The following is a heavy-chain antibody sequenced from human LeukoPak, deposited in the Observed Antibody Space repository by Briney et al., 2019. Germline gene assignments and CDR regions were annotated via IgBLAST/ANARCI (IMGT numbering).Heavy chain of an antibody. Sequence: PSETLSLTCTVSGGSISSSSYYWGWIRQPPGKGLEWIGSIYYSGSTYYNPSLKSRVTISVDTSNNQFSLKLTSVTAADTAVYYCARVPYSYGSGRIDYWGQGTLVTVSS. D-gene: IGHD5-18*01. CDR3: ARVPYSYGSGRIDY. CDR1: GGSISSSSYY. CDR2: IYYSGST. J-gene: IGHJ4*02. V-gene: IGHV4-39*07.